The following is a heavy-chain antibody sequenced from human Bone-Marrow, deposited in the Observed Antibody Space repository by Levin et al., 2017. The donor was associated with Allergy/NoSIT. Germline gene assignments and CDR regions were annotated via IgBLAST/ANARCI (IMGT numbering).Heavy chain of an antibody. D-gene: IGHD6-19*01. Sequence: PGGSLRLSCAASGFTFSDYYMSWIRQAPGKGLEWVSYISSSSSYTNYADSVKGRFTISRDNAKNSLYLQMNSLRAEDTAVYYCASDIPAIAVAGTNYFDYWGQGTLVTVSS. J-gene: IGHJ4*02. V-gene: IGHV3-11*05. CDR2: ISSSSSYT. CDR3: ASDIPAIAVAGTNYFDY. CDR1: GFTFSDYY.